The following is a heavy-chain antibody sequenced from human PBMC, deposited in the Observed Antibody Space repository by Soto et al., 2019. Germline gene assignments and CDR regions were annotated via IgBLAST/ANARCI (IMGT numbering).Heavy chain of an antibody. CDR1: GGTFHNFA. V-gene: IGHV1-69*01. Sequence: QVQLVQSGAEVKKPGSSVKVSCQASGGTFHNFAFTWVRQAPGQGLEWLGGIMPVFHTTNIAQTFQDRITVTADDFTTTVYMEMTSLRYDDTAVYYCATATISPVSATLYHYGMDVW. CDR2: IMPVFHTT. CDR3: ATATISPVSATLYHYGMDV. J-gene: IGHJ6*01. D-gene: IGHD6-25*01.